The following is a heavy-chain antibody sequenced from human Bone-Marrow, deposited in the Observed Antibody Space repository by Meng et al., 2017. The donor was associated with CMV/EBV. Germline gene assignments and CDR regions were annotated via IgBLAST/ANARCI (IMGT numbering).Heavy chain of an antibody. CDR3: AKSRIAAAELSYYYYYGMDV. D-gene: IGHD6-13*01. J-gene: IGHJ6*02. V-gene: IGHV3-33*06. Sequence: GESLKISCAASGFTFSSYGMHWVRQAPGKGLEWVAVIWYDGSNKYYADSVKGRFTISRDNSKNTLYLQMNRQRAEDTAVYYCAKSRIAAAELSYYYYYGMDVWGQGTTVTVSS. CDR1: GFTFSSYG. CDR2: IWYDGSNK.